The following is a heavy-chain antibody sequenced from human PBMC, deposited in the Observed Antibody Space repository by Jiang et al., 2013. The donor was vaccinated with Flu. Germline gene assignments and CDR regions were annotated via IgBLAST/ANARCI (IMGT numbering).Heavy chain of an antibody. D-gene: IGHD1-26*01. CDR3: ARWRVGATTSYFDY. V-gene: IGHV5-51*01. Sequence: PGKGLEWMGIIYPGDSDTRYSPSFQGQVTISADKSISTAYLQWSSLKASDTAMYYCARWRVGATTSYFDYWGQGTLVTVSS. CDR2: IYPGDSDT. J-gene: IGHJ4*02.